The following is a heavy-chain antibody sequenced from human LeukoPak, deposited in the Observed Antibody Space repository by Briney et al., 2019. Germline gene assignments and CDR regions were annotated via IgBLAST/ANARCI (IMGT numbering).Heavy chain of an antibody. D-gene: IGHD2-15*01. V-gene: IGHV3-53*01. J-gene: IGHJ2*01. CDR1: GFTVSSNY. CDR2: IYSGGST. CDR3: ARERHGGAAYFDL. Sequence: GGSLRLSCAAPGFTVSSNYMSWVRQAPGKGLEWVSVIYSGGSTYYADSVKGRFTISRDNSKNTLYLQMNSLRAEDTAVYYCARERHGGAAYFDLWGRGTLVTVSS.